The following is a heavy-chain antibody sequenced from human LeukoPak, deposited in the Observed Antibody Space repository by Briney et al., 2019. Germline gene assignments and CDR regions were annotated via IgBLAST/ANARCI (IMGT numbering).Heavy chain of an antibody. CDR1: GGTFSSYA. CDR2: IIPIFGTA. Sequence: SVKVSCKASGGTFSSYAISWVRQALGQGLEWMGGIIPIFGTANYAQKFQGRVTITADEFTSTAYMELSSLRSEDTAVYYCARGPAVAGIGYFDYWGQGSLVTVSS. CDR3: ARGPAVAGIGYFDY. V-gene: IGHV1-69*13. D-gene: IGHD6-19*01. J-gene: IGHJ4*02.